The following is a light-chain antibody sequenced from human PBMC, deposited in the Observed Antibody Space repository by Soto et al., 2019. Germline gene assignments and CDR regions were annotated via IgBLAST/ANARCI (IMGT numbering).Light chain of an antibody. CDR1: SSDVGAYNY. CDR3: TSYAGSNIWV. Sequence: QSVLTQPPSASGSPGQSVTISCTGTSSDVGAYNYVSWYQQYPGKAPKLMIYEVNKRTSGVPDRFSGSTSGKTASLTVSGLQPEDEEDYHCTSYAGSNIWVFGGGTKVTVL. V-gene: IGLV2-8*01. J-gene: IGLJ3*02. CDR2: EVN.